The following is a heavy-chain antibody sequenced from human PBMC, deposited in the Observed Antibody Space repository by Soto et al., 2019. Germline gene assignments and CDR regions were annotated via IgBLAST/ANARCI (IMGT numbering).Heavy chain of an antibody. J-gene: IGHJ4*02. CDR1: GFTFSNAW. CDR3: TTASVAVAEDY. D-gene: IGHD6-19*01. V-gene: IGHV3-15*01. CDR2: IKSKTDGGTT. Sequence: GGSLRLSCAASGFTFSNAWMSWVSQAPGKGLEWVGRIKSKTDGGTTDYAAPVKGRFTISRDDSKNTLYLQMNSLKTEDTAVYYCTTASVAVAEDYWGQGTLVTVSS.